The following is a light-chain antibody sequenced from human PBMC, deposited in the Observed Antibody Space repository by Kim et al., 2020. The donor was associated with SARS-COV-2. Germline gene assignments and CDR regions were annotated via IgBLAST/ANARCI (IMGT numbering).Light chain of an antibody. CDR3: LQHNTYPIT. CDR2: GAS. Sequence: AAVGDRVTITCRASQDIRNDLGWYKQKTGRAPKRLIYGASSLQSGVPSRFSGSGSGTEFTLTISSLQPEYFSTYICLQHNTYPITFGQGTRLEIK. V-gene: IGKV1-17*01. CDR1: QDIRND. J-gene: IGKJ5*01.